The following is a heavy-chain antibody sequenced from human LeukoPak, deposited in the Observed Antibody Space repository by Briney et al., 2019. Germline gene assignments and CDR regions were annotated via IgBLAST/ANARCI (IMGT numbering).Heavy chain of an antibody. CDR3: ARENGIAAAGIPY. Sequence: NPSETLSLTCTVSGGSISSGGYSWSWIRQHPGKGLEWIGYIYYSGSTYYNPSLKGRVTISVDTSKNQFSLKLSSVTAADTAVYYCARENGIAAAGIPYWGQGTLVTVSS. CDR2: IYYSGST. D-gene: IGHD6-13*01. V-gene: IGHV4-31*03. CDR1: GGSISSGGYS. J-gene: IGHJ4*02.